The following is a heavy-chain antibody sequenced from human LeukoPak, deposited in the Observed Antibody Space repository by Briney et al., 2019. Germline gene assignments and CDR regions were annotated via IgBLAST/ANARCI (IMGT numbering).Heavy chain of an antibody. V-gene: IGHV1-2*02. CDR3: VRDRAGGIAVAGDY. CDR2: INPNSGTS. Sequence: ASVTVSCKTSGYTFTLYYVHWVRQAPGHGPEWMGLINPNSGTSKSVRKFQDRVTLTRDTSINTVYMELRSLTSDDTAVYYCVRDRAGGIAVAGDYWGQGTLVAVSS. CDR1: GYTFTLYY. J-gene: IGHJ4*02. D-gene: IGHD6-19*01.